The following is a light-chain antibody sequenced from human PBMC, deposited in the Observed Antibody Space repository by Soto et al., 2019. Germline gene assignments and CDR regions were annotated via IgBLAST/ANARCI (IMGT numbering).Light chain of an antibody. CDR2: GAS. Sequence: EIVMTQSPATPSMSPGERATLSCRASQSVSSDLAWYQQKPGQAPRLLIHGASTRATGIPARFSGSGSGTEFTLTISSLRSEDFAVYSCQQYNNWPWTFGQGTKV. CDR3: QQYNNWPWT. J-gene: IGKJ1*01. CDR1: QSVSSD. V-gene: IGKV3-15*01.